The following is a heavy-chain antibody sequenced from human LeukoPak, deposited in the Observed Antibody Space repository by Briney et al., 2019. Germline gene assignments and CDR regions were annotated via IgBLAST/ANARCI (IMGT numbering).Heavy chain of an antibody. CDR3: ARGWYSSGWYFFDS. Sequence: PGGSLRLSCAASGFTVSTNYMSWVRQAPGKGLECVSVIYSGGSTYYADSVKGRFTISTDNSKNTLYLQMNSLRAEDTAVYYCARGWYSSGWYFFDSWGQGTLVTVSS. J-gene: IGHJ4*02. V-gene: IGHV3-53*01. D-gene: IGHD6-19*01. CDR1: GFTVSTNY. CDR2: IYSGGST.